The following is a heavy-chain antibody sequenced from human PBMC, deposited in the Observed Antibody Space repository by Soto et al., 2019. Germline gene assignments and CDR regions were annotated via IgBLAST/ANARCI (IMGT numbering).Heavy chain of an antibody. CDR3: AHIVCRAFFVLVTTPAIYFDF. CDR2: SYWDDDK. CDR1: GFSLTTSGAG. Sequence: QITLNESGPTQVKPRQTLTLTCTFSGFSLTTSGAGVGWIRQSPGKAPEWLALSYWDDDKRYIPSQKSRLTISHDTSKTLVVLTMASLAPADRATYYWAHIVCRAFFVLVTTPAIYFDFGGQGAPVAVSS. J-gene: IGHJ4*02. D-gene: IGHD3-3*01. V-gene: IGHV2-5*02.